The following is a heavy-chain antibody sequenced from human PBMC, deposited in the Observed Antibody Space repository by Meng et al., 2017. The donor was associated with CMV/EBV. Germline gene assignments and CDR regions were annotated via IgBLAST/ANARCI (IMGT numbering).Heavy chain of an antibody. CDR1: GYTFTSYY. CDR3: ARGGVFRGVILY. V-gene: IGHV1-46*01. CDR2: INPSGGST. D-gene: IGHD3-10*01. Sequence: SCQASGYTFTSYYMHWVRQAPGQGLEWMGIINPSGGSTSYAQKFQGRVTMTRDTSTSTVYMELSSLRSEDTAVYYCARGGVFRGVILYWGQGTLVTVSS. J-gene: IGHJ4*02.